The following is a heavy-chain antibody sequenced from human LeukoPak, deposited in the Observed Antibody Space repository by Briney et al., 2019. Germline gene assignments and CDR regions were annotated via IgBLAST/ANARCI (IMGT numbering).Heavy chain of an antibody. D-gene: IGHD3-9*01. Sequence: PSETLSLTCIVSGYSISSGYYWGWIRQPPGKGLEWIGNIHHSGSTYYNPSLKSRVTISVDTSKNQLSLKLNSVTAADTAVYYCARGLTYYYYYMDVWGKGTTVTVSS. CDR3: ARGLTYYYYYMDV. V-gene: IGHV4-38-2*02. CDR2: IHHSGST. CDR1: GYSISSGYY. J-gene: IGHJ6*03.